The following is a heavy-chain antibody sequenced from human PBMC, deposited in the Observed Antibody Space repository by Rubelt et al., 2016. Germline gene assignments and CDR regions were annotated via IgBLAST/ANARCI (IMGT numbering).Heavy chain of an antibody. Sequence: QVQLQQSGPGLVKPSQTLSLTCAISGDSVSSNIAAWNWIRQSPSRGLEWLGRPYSRSKWYNDYAVCVETRISSNPDTSKNQVYLQLNAVNAEDTAVYYWARAAAAFNGMDVWGQGTTVTVSS. CDR3: ARAAAAFNGMDV. J-gene: IGHJ6*02. CDR2: PYSRSKWYN. V-gene: IGHV6-1*01. CDR1: GDSVSSNIAA. D-gene: IGHD6-13*01.